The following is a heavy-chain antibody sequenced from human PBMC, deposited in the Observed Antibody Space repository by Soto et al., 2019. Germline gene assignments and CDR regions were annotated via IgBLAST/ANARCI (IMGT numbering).Heavy chain of an antibody. J-gene: IGHJ1*01. Sequence: GGSLRLSCAASGFTFDDYTMHWVRQAPGKGLEWVSLISWDGGSTYYADSVKGRFTISRDNSKNSLYLQMNSLRTEDTALYYCAKDGGVTHYAEYFQHWGQGTLVTAPQ. CDR3: AKDGGVTHYAEYFQH. CDR2: ISWDGGST. D-gene: IGHD2-21*02. V-gene: IGHV3-43*01. CDR1: GFTFDDYT.